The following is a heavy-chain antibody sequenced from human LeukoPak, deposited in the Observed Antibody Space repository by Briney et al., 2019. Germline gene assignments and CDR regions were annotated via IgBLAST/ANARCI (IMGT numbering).Heavy chain of an antibody. Sequence: ASVKVSCKASGYTFTSYYMHWVRQAPGQGLEWMGLINPSGGSTIYAQKFQGRVTMTRDTSTSTVYMELSSLRSEDTAVYYCARNSPPTSYNWKPHSYYYMDVWGKGTTVTVSS. D-gene: IGHD1-20*01. CDR1: GYTFTSYY. V-gene: IGHV1-46*03. CDR3: ARNSPPTSYNWKPHSYYYMDV. CDR2: INPSGGST. J-gene: IGHJ6*03.